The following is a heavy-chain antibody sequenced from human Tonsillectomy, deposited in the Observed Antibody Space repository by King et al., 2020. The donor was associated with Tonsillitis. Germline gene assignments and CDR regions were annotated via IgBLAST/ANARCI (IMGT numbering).Heavy chain of an antibody. CDR1: GYSFTSYW. CDR2: IYPGDSDT. Sequence: QLVQSGAEVKKPGESLKISCKGSGYSFTSYWIGWVRQMPGKGLEWMGIIYPGDSDTRYSPSFQGQVTISADKSISTAYLQWSSLKASDTAMYYCARAVSTVTSTLNWFDPWGQGTLVTVSS. CDR3: ARAVSTVTSTLNWFDP. D-gene: IGHD4-17*01. V-gene: IGHV5-51*01. J-gene: IGHJ5*02.